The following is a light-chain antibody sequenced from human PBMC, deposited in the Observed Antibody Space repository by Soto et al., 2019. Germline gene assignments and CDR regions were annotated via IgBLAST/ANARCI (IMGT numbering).Light chain of an antibody. Sequence: DIVMTRSPDAVAVSLGERATINCKSSQSVLYSSNNKNYLAWYQQKPGQPPKLLIYWASTRESGVPDRFSGSESGTDFTLTISSLEPEDFAVYYCQQRSNWLTFGGGTKLDI. CDR3: QQRSNWLT. V-gene: IGKV4-1*01. J-gene: IGKJ4*01. CDR2: WAS. CDR1: QSVLYSSNNKNY.